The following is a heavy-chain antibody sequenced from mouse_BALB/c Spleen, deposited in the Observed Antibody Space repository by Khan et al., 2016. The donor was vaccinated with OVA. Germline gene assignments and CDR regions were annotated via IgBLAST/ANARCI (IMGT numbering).Heavy chain of an antibody. Sequence: EVQLVESGGGLVKPGGSLKLSCSASGFTFSSYAMSWVRQTPEKRLEWVATISSGGNYTFYPDSVKGRFTISRDTAKNTLYLQMSSLRSEDTAMYYCTRSLFDYYALDYWGQGTSVTVSS. V-gene: IGHV5-9-3*01. J-gene: IGHJ4*01. CDR3: TRSLFDYYALDY. CDR2: ISSGGNYT. CDR1: GFTFSSYA.